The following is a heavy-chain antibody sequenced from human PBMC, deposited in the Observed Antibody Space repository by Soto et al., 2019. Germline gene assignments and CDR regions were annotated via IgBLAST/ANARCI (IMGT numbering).Heavy chain of an antibody. V-gene: IGHV3-23*01. D-gene: IGHD4-17*01. J-gene: IGHJ4*02. CDR2: IDGSGYNA. CDR1: GLTFRVYA. Sequence: EEQLLESGGGLVQPGGSLRLSCAASGLTFRVYAMSWVRQAQGKGRQWVSAIDGSGYNAYYEDSVRGRFTISRDNSKSTVWLQMNSLGAEDTAVYYCAKNFLGGDYREGYFDSWGQGARVTVSS. CDR3: AKNFLGGDYREGYFDS.